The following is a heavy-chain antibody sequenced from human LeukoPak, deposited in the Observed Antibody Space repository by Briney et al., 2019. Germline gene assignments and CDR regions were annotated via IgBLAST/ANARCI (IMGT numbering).Heavy chain of an antibody. V-gene: IGHV4-31*03. Sequence: SQTLSLTCTVSGGSISSGGYYWSWIRQHPGKGLEWIGYIYYSGSTYYNPSLKSRVTISVDTTKNQFSLKLSSVTAADTAVYYCAGVPGLRSYYYYYYGMDVWGQGTTVTVSS. CDR2: IYYSGST. CDR3: AGVPGLRSYYYYYYGMDV. CDR1: GGSISSGGYY. J-gene: IGHJ6*02. D-gene: IGHD2-8*01.